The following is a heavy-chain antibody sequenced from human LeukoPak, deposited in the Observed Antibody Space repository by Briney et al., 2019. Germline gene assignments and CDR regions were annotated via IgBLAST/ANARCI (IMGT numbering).Heavy chain of an antibody. Sequence: GGSLRLSCAASGFTFSHHGMHWVRQAPGKGLEWVAFIRNDGSNHYYADSVKGRFTISRDNSKNTLYLQMNSLRAEDTAVYYCAKGVLLDIVVVVAATPAFDYWGQGTLVTVSS. CDR2: IRNDGSNH. J-gene: IGHJ4*02. V-gene: IGHV3-30*02. CDR1: GFTFSHHG. CDR3: AKGVLLDIVVVVAATPAFDY. D-gene: IGHD2-15*01.